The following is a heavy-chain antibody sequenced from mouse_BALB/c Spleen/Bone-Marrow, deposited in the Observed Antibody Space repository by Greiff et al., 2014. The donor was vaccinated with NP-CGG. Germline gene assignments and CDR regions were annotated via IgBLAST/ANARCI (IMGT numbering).Heavy chain of an antibody. CDR1: GYSFTSYW. CDR3: AREAGYYYAMDY. D-gene: IGHD2-2*01. Sequence: VKLQESGSQLVRPGASVKISCKASGYSFTSYWMHWVKQRPGQGLEWIGMIDPSDSETRLNQKFKDKATLTVDKSSSTAYMQLSSPTSEDSAVYYCAREAGYYYAMDYWGQGTSVTVSS. J-gene: IGHJ4*01. CDR2: IDPSDSET. V-gene: IGHV1S126*01.